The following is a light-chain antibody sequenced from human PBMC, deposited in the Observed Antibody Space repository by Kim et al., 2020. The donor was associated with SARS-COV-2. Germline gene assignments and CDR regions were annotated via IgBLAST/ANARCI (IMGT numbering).Light chain of an antibody. J-gene: IGKJ1*01. V-gene: IGKV3-15*01. Sequence: SPGERATLSCRARQSVSSNLAWYQQKPGQAPRLLIYGASTRATGIPARCSGSGSGTEFTLTISSLQSEDFAVYYCQQYNNWPPWTFGQGTKVDIK. CDR3: QQYNNWPPWT. CDR2: GAS. CDR1: QSVSSN.